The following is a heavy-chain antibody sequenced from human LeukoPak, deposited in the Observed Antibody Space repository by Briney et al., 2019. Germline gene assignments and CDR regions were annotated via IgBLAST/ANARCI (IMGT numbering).Heavy chain of an antibody. J-gene: IGHJ4*02. CDR2: INHRGST. CDR3: ARGRIFGGYGVGTEYYFDY. V-gene: IGHV4-34*01. CDR1: GDSFSRYY. D-gene: IGHD5-12*01. Sequence: SETLSLTCAVYGDSFSRYYWSWIRQSPGKGLEWIGEINHRGSTDYNASLKRRVTMSVDTSKNQFSLKLNSVSAADTAVYYCARGRIFGGYGVGTEYYFDYWGQGTLVTVSS.